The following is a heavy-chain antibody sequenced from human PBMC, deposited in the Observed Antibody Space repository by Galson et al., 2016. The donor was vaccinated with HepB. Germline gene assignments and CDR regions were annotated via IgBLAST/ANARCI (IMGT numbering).Heavy chain of an antibody. CDR1: GGSVSTSNYC. D-gene: IGHD1-14*01. Sequence: SETLSLTCTVSGGSVSTSNYCWDWVRQPPGQGLEWIGSICHNGNTYYSPSLKSRVAMSVDRSNNQVSLKLRSVTAADTAVYYCARHAVPEDAFNIWGQGTRVTVSS. J-gene: IGHJ3*02. V-gene: IGHV4-39*01. CDR3: ARHAVPEDAFNI. CDR2: ICHNGNT.